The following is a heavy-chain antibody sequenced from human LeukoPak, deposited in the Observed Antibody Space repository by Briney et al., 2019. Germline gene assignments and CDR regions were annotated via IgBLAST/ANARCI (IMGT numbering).Heavy chain of an antibody. J-gene: IGHJ4*02. V-gene: IGHV1-69*05. Sequence: GASVKVSCKASGGTFTTYVINWERQAPGQGLEWMGGSIPIFGTPKFAQKFQGRVTITTDESTSTAFMELISLRSEDTAVYYCVILGPYSNYGDWGQGTLVTVSS. CDR1: GGTFTTYV. CDR3: VILGPYSNYGD. D-gene: IGHD4-11*01. CDR2: SIPIFGTP.